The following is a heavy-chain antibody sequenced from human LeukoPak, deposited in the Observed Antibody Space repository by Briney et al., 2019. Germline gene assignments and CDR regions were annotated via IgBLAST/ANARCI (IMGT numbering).Heavy chain of an antibody. Sequence: SETLSLTCTVSGGSISSYYWNWIRQPPGKGLEWIGYIYYSGITNYNPSLKSRVTISVDTSENQFSLKLSSVTAADTAVYYCARAGRWEGRPHAFDIWGQGTMVTVSS. J-gene: IGHJ3*02. CDR1: GGSISSYY. D-gene: IGHD1-26*01. CDR3: ARAGRWEGRPHAFDI. V-gene: IGHV4-59*01. CDR2: IYYSGIT.